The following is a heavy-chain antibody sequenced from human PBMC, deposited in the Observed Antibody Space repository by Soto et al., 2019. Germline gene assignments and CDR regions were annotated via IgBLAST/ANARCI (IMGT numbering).Heavy chain of an antibody. J-gene: IGHJ6*02. Sequence: QVQLVESGGGVVQPGRSLRLSCAASGFTFSSYGMHWVRQAPGKGLEWVAVIWYDGSNKYYADSVKGRFTISRDNSKNTLYLQMNSLRAEDTAVYYCARDPAEWLLPSEGLPGMDVWGQGTTVIVSS. CDR1: GFTFSSYG. CDR2: IWYDGSNK. D-gene: IGHD3-22*01. V-gene: IGHV3-33*01. CDR3: ARDPAEWLLPSEGLPGMDV.